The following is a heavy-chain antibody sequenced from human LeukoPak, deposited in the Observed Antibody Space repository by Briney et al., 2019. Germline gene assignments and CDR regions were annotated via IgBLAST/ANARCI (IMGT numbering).Heavy chain of an antibody. J-gene: IGHJ4*02. V-gene: IGHV3-30*03. D-gene: IGHD2-15*01. Sequence: GGSLRLSCAASGFTFSTYGLHWVRQGPGKGLEWVALLSDDERTKEYADSVKGRFTISRDNSKSRLYLQMNSLRPEDTAVYYCARDPNSCSGGRCYRAFDSWGQGTLVTVSS. CDR2: LSDDERTK. CDR1: GFTFSTYG. CDR3: ARDPNSCSGGRCYRAFDS.